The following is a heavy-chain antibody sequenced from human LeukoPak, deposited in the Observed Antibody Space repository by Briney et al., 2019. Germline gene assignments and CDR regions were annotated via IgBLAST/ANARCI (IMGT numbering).Heavy chain of an antibody. CDR2: IYYGGST. J-gene: IGHJ4*02. CDR3: ARQYCSSTSCSAIYYFDY. V-gene: IGHV4-59*08. CDR1: GGSISSYY. D-gene: IGHD2-2*01. Sequence: SETLSLTCTVSGGSISSYYWSWIRQPPGKGLEWIGYIYYGGSTNYNPSLKSRVTISVDTSKNQFSLKLSSVTAADTAVYYCARQYCSSTSCSAIYYFDYWGQGTLVTVSS.